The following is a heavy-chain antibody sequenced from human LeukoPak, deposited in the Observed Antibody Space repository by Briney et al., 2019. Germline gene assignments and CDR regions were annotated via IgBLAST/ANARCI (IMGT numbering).Heavy chain of an antibody. Sequence: GSLRLSCAASGFTFSSYAMSWIRQPPGKGLEWIGSIYYSGSTYYNPSLKSRVTISVDTSKNQFSLKLSSVTAADTAVYYCGDFDYWGQGTLVTVSS. CDR2: IYYSGST. CDR3: GDFDY. V-gene: IGHV4-39*01. J-gene: IGHJ4*02. CDR1: GFTFSSYA.